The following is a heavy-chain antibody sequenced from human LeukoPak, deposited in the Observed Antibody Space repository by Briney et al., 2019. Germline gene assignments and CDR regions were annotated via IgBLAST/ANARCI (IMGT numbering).Heavy chain of an antibody. CDR2: ISGDGGST. V-gene: IGHV3-43*02. D-gene: IGHD4-17*01. CDR3: AKDALGGYGDYGYYYYYMDV. Sequence: SCKASGGTFDDYAMHWVRQAPGKGLEWVSLISGDGGSTYYADSVRGRFTISRDNSKNSLYLQMNSLRTEDTALYYCAKDALGGYGDYGYYYYYMDVWGKGTTVTVSS. J-gene: IGHJ6*03. CDR1: GGTFDDYA.